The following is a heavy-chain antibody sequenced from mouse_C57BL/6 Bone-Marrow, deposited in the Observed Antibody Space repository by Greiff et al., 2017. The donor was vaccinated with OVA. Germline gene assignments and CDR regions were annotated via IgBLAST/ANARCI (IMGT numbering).Heavy chain of an antibody. CDR1: GYTFTSYW. J-gene: IGHJ2*01. CDR3: ARPKASITTYG. CDR2: IHPNSGNT. V-gene: IGHV1-64*01. D-gene: IGHD1-2*01. Sequence: QVQLQQPGAELVKPGASVKLSCKASGYTFTSYWMHWVKQRPGQGLEWIGRIHPNSGNTNYNEKFKSKATMTVDKSSSTFYMQLSSLTSEDSAVYSCARPKASITTYGWGQGTTLTVSS.